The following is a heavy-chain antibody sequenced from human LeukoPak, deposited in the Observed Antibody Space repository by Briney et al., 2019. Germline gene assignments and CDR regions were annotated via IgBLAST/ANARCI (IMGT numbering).Heavy chain of an antibody. D-gene: IGHD3-10*01. CDR3: ARQGGITMVRGYAFDI. CDR1: GGSISSSSYY. Sequence: SETLSLTCTVSGGSISSSSYYWGWIRQPPGKGLEWIGSIYYNGSTYYNPSLKSRDTISVDTSKNQFSLKLSSVTAADTAVYYCARQGGITMVRGYAFDIWGQGTMVTVSS. CDR2: IYYNGST. V-gene: IGHV4-39*01. J-gene: IGHJ3*02.